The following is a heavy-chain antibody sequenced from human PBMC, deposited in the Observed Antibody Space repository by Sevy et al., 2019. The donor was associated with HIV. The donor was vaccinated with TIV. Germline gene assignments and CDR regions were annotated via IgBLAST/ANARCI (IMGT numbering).Heavy chain of an antibody. CDR1: GYTFTGYY. Sequence: ASVKVSCKASGYTFTGYYMHWVRQAPGQGLEWMGRINPNSGGTNYAQKFQSRVTMTRDTSISTAYMELGRLRSDDTAVYYCARLGPPGYCSSTSCYIGYFDYWGQGTLVTVSS. CDR3: ARLGPPGYCSSTSCYIGYFDY. V-gene: IGHV1-2*06. J-gene: IGHJ4*02. D-gene: IGHD2-2*02. CDR2: INPNSGGT.